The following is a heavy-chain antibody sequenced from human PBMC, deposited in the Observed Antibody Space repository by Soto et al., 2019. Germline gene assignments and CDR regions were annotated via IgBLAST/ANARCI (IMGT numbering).Heavy chain of an antibody. D-gene: IGHD1-26*01. CDR1: GFTFSSYW. CDR2: IKQDGSEK. Sequence: GGSLRLSCAASGFTFSSYWMSWVRQAPGKGLEWVANIKQDGSEKYYVDSVKGRFTISRDNAKNSLYLQMNSLRAEDTAVYYCAKSYGRVNYYYYGMDVWGQGTTVTFSS. V-gene: IGHV3-7*01. J-gene: IGHJ6*02. CDR3: AKSYGRVNYYYYGMDV.